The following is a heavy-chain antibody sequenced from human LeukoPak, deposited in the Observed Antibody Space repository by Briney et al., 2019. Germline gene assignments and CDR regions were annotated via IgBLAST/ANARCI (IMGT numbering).Heavy chain of an antibody. Sequence: PGGSLRLSCAASGFTFSNAWMRWVRQAPGKGLEWVGRIKSKTDGRTTDYAAPVKGRFTISRDDSKNTLYLQMNSLKTEDTAVYYCTTSRRWFGESKYWGQGTLVTVSS. D-gene: IGHD3-10*01. CDR3: TTSRRWFGESKY. J-gene: IGHJ4*02. V-gene: IGHV3-15*01. CDR1: GFTFSNAW. CDR2: IKSKTDGRTT.